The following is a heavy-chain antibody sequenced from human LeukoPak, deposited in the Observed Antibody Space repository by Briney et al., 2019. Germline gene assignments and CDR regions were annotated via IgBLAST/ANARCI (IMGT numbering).Heavy chain of an antibody. V-gene: IGHV3-23*01. D-gene: IGHD3-22*01. Sequence: SGGSLRLSCAASGFTFISYAMSWVRQAPGKGMEWVSAISGSGGSTYYADSVKGRFTISRDNSKNTLYLQMNSLRAEDTAVYYCAKRIVVVSGSGYFDYWGQGTLVTVSS. CDR2: ISGSGGST. CDR3: AKRIVVVSGSGYFDY. CDR1: GFTFISYA. J-gene: IGHJ4*02.